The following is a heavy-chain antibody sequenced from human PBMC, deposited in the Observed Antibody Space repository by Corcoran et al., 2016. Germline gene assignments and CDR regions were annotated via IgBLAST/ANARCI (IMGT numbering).Heavy chain of an antibody. Sequence: EVQLVESGGGLVKPGGSLRLSCTGSGFTTYTFSDAWMNWVRQAPGKGLEWVARIKSKGSGGPIDYAAPVKGRFTISRDDSENALYLQMKRLKTEDTALYYCSIDKGVCRMTTCYGMGVWGQGTTVTVSS. CDR1: GFTTYTFSDAW. D-gene: IGHD2-15*01. CDR2: IKSKGSGGPI. J-gene: IGHJ6*02. V-gene: IGHV3-15*07. CDR3: SIDKGVCRMTTCYGMGV.